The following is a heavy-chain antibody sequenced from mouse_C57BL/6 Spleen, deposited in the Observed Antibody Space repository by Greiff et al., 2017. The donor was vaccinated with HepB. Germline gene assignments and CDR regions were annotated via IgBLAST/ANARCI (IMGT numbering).Heavy chain of an antibody. Sequence: VQLQQSGAELVMPGASVKLSCKASSYTFTSYWMHWVKQRPGQGLEWIGEIDPSDSYTNYNQKFKGKSTLTVDKSSSTAYMQLSSLTSEDSAVYYCARGTTGFDYWGQGTTLTVSS. D-gene: IGHD1-1*01. J-gene: IGHJ2*01. CDR3: ARGTTGFDY. CDR1: SYTFTSYW. CDR2: IDPSDSYT. V-gene: IGHV1-69*01.